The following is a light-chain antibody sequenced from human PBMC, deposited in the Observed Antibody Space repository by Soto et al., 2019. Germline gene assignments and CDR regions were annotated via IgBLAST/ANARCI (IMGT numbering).Light chain of an antibody. V-gene: IGKV1-5*03. CDR2: KAS. J-gene: IGKJ1*01. CDR3: QQYNSYPWT. CDR1: QSVSSW. Sequence: DIQMTQSPSTLYASVGDRVSITCRASQSVSSWLAWYQHKPGKAPKLLIYKASTLESGVPSRFSGSGSGTEFTLTITSLEPDDFATYYCQQYNSYPWTFGQGTKVEIK.